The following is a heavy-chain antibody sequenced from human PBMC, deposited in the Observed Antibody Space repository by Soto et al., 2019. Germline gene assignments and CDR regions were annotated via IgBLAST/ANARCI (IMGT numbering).Heavy chain of an antibody. CDR1: GGSISSNY. CDR2: IYYSGST. Sequence: PSETLSLTCTVSGGSISSNYWSWIRQPPGKGLEWIGYIYYSGSTNYNPSLKSRVTMSVDTSKNQFSLKLSSVTAADTAVYYCARGGVVVVAATNNIWFDPWGQGTLVTVSS. D-gene: IGHD2-15*01. V-gene: IGHV4-59*01. J-gene: IGHJ5*02. CDR3: ARGGVVVVAATNNIWFDP.